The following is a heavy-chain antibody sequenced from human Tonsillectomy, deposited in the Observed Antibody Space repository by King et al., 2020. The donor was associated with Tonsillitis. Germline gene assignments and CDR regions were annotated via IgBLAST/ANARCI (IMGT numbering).Heavy chain of an antibody. V-gene: IGHV3-30*02. J-gene: IGHJ4*02. CDR1: GFTFSSYA. Sequence: VQLVQSGGGVVQPGGSLRLSCAASGFTFSSYAMHWVRQAPGKGLEWVAFIRYDGSYKYYADSVKGRFTISRDNSKNTLYLQMNSLRAEDTAVYYCAKDPYYDTPYYFDYWGQGTLVTGSS. CDR3: AKDPYYDTPYYFDY. D-gene: IGHD3-9*01. CDR2: IRYDGSYK.